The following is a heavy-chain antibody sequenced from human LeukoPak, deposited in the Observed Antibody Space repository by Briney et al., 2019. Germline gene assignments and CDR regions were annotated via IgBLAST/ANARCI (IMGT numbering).Heavy chain of an antibody. Sequence: SETLSLTCTVSGGSISGSYWSWIRQPPGKGLEWIGHISYSGSTSYNPSLKSRVTISVDTSKNQFSLKLSSVTAADTAVYYCARAVHYSGSGTYYTIFDYWGQGTLVTVSS. CDR2: ISYSGST. D-gene: IGHD3-10*01. CDR3: ARAVHYSGSGTYYTIFDY. CDR1: GGSISGSY. V-gene: IGHV4-59*01. J-gene: IGHJ4*02.